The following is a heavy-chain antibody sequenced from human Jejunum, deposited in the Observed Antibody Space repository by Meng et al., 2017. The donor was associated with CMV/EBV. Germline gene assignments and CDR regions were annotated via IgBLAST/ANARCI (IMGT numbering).Heavy chain of an antibody. CDR3: ALFTRSWFDP. J-gene: IGHJ5*02. CDR2: IYWDDDK. CDR1: GFSLRTSEVG. Sequence: QITLKELGPTLVKPTQTLTLTCTFSGFSLRTSEVGVGWIRQPPGKALEWLAVIYWDDDKRYSPSLKSRLTITKDTSKNQVVLTLTNMDPVDTATYYCALFTRSWFDPWGQGTLVTVSS. V-gene: IGHV2-5*02. D-gene: IGHD2-2*01.